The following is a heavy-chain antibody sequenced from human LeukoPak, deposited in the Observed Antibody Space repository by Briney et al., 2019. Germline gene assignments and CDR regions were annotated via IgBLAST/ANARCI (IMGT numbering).Heavy chain of an antibody. J-gene: IGHJ4*02. CDR3: ARGPAAAIDS. CDR2: ISGSSNTI. CDR1: GFSFSTYS. Sequence: PGGSLRLSCAASGFSFSTYSMNWVRQAPGNGLEWVSYISGSSNTIYYADSVKGRFTISRDNAKNSLYLQMNSLRDEDTALYYCARGPAAAIDSWGQGTLVTVSS. D-gene: IGHD2-2*01. V-gene: IGHV3-48*02.